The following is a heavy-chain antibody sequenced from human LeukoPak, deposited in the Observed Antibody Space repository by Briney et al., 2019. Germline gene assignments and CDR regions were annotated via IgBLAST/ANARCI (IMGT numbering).Heavy chain of an antibody. CDR2: SNPNSGGT. Sequence: ASVKVSCKASGYTFTGYYGRWVRHSPGQRLEWMGWSNPNSGGTNYAQKFQGRVTMTRDTAISTAYMELSRLSSDATGVYFCAREGCSSTSCYTWGQGTLVTVSS. V-gene: IGHV1-2*02. CDR1: GYTFTGYY. D-gene: IGHD2-2*02. J-gene: IGHJ5*02. CDR3: AREGCSSTSCYT.